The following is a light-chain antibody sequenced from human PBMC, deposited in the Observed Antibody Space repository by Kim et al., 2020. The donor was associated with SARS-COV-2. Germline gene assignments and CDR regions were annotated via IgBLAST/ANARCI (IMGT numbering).Light chain of an antibody. J-gene: IGKJ4*01. CDR3: QHDKAYPPT. Sequence: SAAVGDRVTITCRASQDIGDYLAWFQQKPGKAPKSLIYATSTLQSGVPSSFSGSRSGAEYTLTISSLQIEDFATYSCQHDKAYPPTFGGGTKVEI. CDR1: QDIGDY. CDR2: ATS. V-gene: IGKV1-16*01.